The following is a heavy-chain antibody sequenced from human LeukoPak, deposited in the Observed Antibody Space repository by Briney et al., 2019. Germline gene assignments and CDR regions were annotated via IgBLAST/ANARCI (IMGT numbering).Heavy chain of an antibody. Sequence: HSGRSLRLSCAASGFIFSSYAMHWVRQAPGKGLEWVAVISYDGGNKYYADSVKGRFTISRDNSKNTLYLQMNSLRAEDTAVYYCAKGPTYGSGSQWSYWGQGTLVTVSS. CDR3: AKGPTYGSGSQWSY. D-gene: IGHD3-10*01. V-gene: IGHV3-30-3*01. J-gene: IGHJ4*02. CDR2: ISYDGGNK. CDR1: GFIFSSYA.